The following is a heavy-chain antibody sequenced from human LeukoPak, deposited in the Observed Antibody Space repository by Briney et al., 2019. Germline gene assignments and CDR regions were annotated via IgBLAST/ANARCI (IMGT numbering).Heavy chain of an antibody. J-gene: IGHJ4*02. Sequence: PGGSLRLSCAASGFTFSSYSMNWVRQAPGKGLEWVSYISSSSSTIYYADSVKGRFTISRDNSKNTLYLQMNSLRAEDTAVYYCARAGYYYDSSGPLDYWGQGTLVTVSS. CDR3: ARAGYYYDSSGPLDY. CDR1: GFTFSSYS. CDR2: ISSSSSTI. D-gene: IGHD3-22*01. V-gene: IGHV3-48*01.